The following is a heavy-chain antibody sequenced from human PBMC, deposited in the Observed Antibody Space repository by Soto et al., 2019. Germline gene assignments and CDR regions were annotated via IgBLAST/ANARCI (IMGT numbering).Heavy chain of an antibody. J-gene: IGHJ6*02. D-gene: IGHD3-3*02. V-gene: IGHV1-69*13. CDR1: GGTFSSYA. CDR2: IIPIFGTA. CDR3: ARLNGKMEPLASHYYYYGMDV. Sequence: SVKVSCKASGGTFSSYAISWVRQAPGQGLEWMGGIIPIFGTANYAQKFQGRVTITADESTSTAYMELSSLRSEDTAVYYCARLNGKMEPLASHYYYYGMDVWGQGTTVTVSS.